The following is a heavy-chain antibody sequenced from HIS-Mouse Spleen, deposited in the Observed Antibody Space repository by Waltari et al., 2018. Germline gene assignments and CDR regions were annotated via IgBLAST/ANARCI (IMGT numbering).Heavy chain of an antibody. CDR1: GGSISSRSYY. V-gene: IGHV4-39*07. D-gene: IGHD6-13*01. J-gene: IGHJ2*01. Sequence: QLQLQESGPGLVKPSETLSLTCPVSGGSISSRSYYWGWLRQPPGKGLEWIGSIYYSGSTYYNPSLKSRVTISVDTSKNQFSLKLSSVTAADTAVYYCAREIPYSSSWYDWYFDLWGRGTLVTVSS. CDR2: IYYSGST. CDR3: AREIPYSSSWYDWYFDL.